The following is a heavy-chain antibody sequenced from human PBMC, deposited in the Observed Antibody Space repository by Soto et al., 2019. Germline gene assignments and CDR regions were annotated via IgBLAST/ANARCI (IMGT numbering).Heavy chain of an antibody. V-gene: IGHV1-69*02. CDR1: GGTFSSYT. CDR2: IIPILSIA. J-gene: IGHJ4*02. CDR3: ARSIGYCSGGSCSYFDY. D-gene: IGHD2-15*01. Sequence: PVTVSCKASGGTFSSYTISGVRQAPGQRVEWMGRIIPILSIANYAQKFQGRVTITADKSTSTAYMELSSLRSEDTAVYYCARSIGYCSGGSCSYFDYWGQGTLVSVSS.